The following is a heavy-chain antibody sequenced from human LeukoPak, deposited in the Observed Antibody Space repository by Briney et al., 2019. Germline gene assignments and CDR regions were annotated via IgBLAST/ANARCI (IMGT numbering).Heavy chain of an antibody. Sequence: ASVKVSCKASGYTFTNYDINWVRQATGQGLVWMGWMSPRSGNTGYAQKFQGRVTMTRSTSISTAYMELSSLRSEDTAVYYCARGPPNWGFDYWGQGTLVTVSS. D-gene: IGHD7-27*01. J-gene: IGHJ4*02. CDR3: ARGPPNWGFDY. CDR1: GYTFTNYD. CDR2: MSPRSGNT. V-gene: IGHV1-8*01.